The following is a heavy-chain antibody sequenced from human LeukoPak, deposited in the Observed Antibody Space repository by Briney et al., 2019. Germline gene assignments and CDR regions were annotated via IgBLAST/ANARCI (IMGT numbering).Heavy chain of an antibody. V-gene: IGHV3-23*01. CDR1: GFTFSDYY. Sequence: GGSLRLSCAVSGFTFSDYYMSWIRQAPGKGLEWVSAISGSGGSTYYADSVKGRFTISRDNSKNTLYLQMNSLRAEDTAVYYCAKEDDYGDYVDYWGQGTLVTVSS. CDR2: ISGSGGST. CDR3: AKEDDYGDYVDY. J-gene: IGHJ4*02. D-gene: IGHD4-17*01.